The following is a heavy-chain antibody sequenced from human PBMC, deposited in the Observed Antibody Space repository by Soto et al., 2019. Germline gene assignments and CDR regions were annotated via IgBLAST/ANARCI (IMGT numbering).Heavy chain of an antibody. CDR2: INHSGST. D-gene: IGHD3-22*01. CDR3: ARGGVYYYDSSGYYPLDY. J-gene: IGHJ4*02. V-gene: IGHV4-34*01. Sequence: QVQLQQWGAGLLKPSETLSLTCAVYGGSFSGYYWSWIRQPPGKGLEWIGEINHSGSTNYNPSLKSRVRISVDTSKNQFSLKLSSVTAAATAVYYCARGGVYYYDSSGYYPLDYWGQGTLVTVSS. CDR1: GGSFSGYY.